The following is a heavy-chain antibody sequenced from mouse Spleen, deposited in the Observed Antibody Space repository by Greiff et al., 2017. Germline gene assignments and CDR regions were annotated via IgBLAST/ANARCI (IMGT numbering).Heavy chain of an antibody. CDR2: IYPGSGST. V-gene: IGHV1-55*01. CDR1: GYTFTSYW. Sequence: QVQLQQSGAELVKPGASVKMSCKASGYTFTSYWITWVKQRPGQGLEWIGDIYPGSGSTNYNEKFKSKATLTVDTSSSTAYMQLSSLTSEDSAVYYCARRGGSTGAMDYWGQGTSVTVSS. J-gene: IGHJ4*01. CDR3: ARRGGSTGAMDY. D-gene: IGHD1-1*02.